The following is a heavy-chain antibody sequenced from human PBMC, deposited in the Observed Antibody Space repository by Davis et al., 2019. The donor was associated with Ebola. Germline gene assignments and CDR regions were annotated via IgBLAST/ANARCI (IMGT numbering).Heavy chain of an antibody. CDR2: ISYDGSNK. D-gene: IGHD3-16*01. CDR1: GFTFSSYG. J-gene: IGHJ4*02. V-gene: IGHV3-30*18. Sequence: GESLKISCAASGFTFSSYGMHWLRQAPGKGLEWVAVISYDGSNKYYADSVKGRFTISRDNSKNTLYLQMNSLRAEDTAVYYCAKVGGSRGYWGQGTLVTVSS. CDR3: AKVGGSRGY.